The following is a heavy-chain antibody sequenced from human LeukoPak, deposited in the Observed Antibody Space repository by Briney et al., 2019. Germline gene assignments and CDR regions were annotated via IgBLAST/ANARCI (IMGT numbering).Heavy chain of an antibody. V-gene: IGHV3-33*01. Sequence: PGGSLRLSCAASGFTFSNYGMHWVRQAPGKGLEWVALIWYDGSNKYYADSVQGRFIISRDNSKNTLYLQMNSLRAEDTAVYYCAREIGLNIVATFGYWGQGTLVTVSS. D-gene: IGHD5-12*01. CDR1: GFTFSNYG. CDR3: AREIGLNIVATFGY. CDR2: IWYDGSNK. J-gene: IGHJ4*02.